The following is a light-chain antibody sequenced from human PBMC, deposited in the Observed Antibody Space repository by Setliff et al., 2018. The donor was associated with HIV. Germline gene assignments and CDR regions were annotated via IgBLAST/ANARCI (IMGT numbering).Light chain of an antibody. CDR1: SSDVGSYNF. V-gene: IGLV2-11*01. CDR3: SSFAGRLHV. J-gene: IGLJ1*01. CDR2: DVT. Sequence: QSALTQPRSVSGSPGPSVTIPCTGTSSDVGSYNFVTWYQQHPGKVPKLIIYDVTRRPPGVPDRFSGSRSGNTASLTISGLQAEDEADYYCSSFAGRLHVFGTGTKVTVL.